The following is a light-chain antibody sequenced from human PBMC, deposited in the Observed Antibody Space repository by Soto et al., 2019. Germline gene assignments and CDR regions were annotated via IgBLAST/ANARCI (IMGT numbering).Light chain of an antibody. CDR2: DDN. CDR1: SSNIGGNS. CDR3: GSWDSSLSAYV. Sequence: QSVLTHPPSVSAAPGQKVTMSCSGSSSNIGGNSVSWYQQLPGTAPKLLIYDDNKRPSGIPDRFSGSKSGTSATLGITGFQTGDEADYYCGSWDSSLSAYVFGTGTKV. J-gene: IGLJ1*01. V-gene: IGLV1-51*01.